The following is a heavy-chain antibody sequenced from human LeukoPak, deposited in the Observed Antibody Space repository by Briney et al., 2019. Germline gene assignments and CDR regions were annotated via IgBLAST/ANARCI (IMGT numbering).Heavy chain of an antibody. J-gene: IGHJ4*02. Sequence: SETLSLTCTVSGGSISSYYWSWIRQPPGKGLEWIGYIYYSGGTNYNPSLKSRVTISVDTSKKQFSPRLSSVTAADTAVYYCARRGGDSSGNFDYWGQGTLVTVSS. D-gene: IGHD3-22*01. V-gene: IGHV4-59*08. CDR1: GGSISSYY. CDR3: ARRGGDSSGNFDY. CDR2: IYYSGGT.